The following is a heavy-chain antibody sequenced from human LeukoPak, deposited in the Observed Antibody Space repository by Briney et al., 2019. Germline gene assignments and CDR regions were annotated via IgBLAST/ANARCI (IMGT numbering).Heavy chain of an antibody. V-gene: IGHV4-59*01. J-gene: IGHJ5*02. Sequence: SETLSLTCTVSGGSISNYHWSWIRQPPGEGLEWIAYIHYSGGTNYNPSLKSRLTISVATSKNQFSLKVTSVTAADTAVYYCARAQLYCRGSSCYPSWFDPWGQGTLVTVSS. D-gene: IGHD2-15*01. CDR2: IHYSGGT. CDR3: ARAQLYCRGSSCYPSWFDP. CDR1: GGSISNYH.